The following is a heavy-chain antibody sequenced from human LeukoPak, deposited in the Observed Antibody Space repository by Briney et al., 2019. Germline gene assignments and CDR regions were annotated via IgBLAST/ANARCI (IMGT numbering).Heavy chain of an antibody. CDR1: GYTFTSYA. CDR2: INAGNGNT. Sequence: APVKVSCKASGYTFTSYAMHWVRQAPGQRLEWMGWINAGNGNTKYSQKFQGRVTITRDTSASTAYMELSSLRSEDTAVYYCARVPGYYDSSGDDYWGQGTLVTVSS. V-gene: IGHV1-3*01. J-gene: IGHJ4*02. D-gene: IGHD3-22*01. CDR3: ARVPGYYDSSGDDY.